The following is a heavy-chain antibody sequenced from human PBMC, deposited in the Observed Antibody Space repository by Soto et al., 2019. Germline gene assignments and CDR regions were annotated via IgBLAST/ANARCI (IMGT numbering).Heavy chain of an antibody. Sequence: EVQLLESGGGLVQPGGSLRLSCAASGFTFSSYAMSWVRQAPGKGLEWVSAISGSGDSTYYADSVKGRFTISRDNFKNTLYLQMNSLRAEDTALYYCAKAQSDFWSGYYRWGQGTLVTVSS. V-gene: IGHV3-23*01. CDR2: ISGSGDST. CDR1: GFTFSSYA. D-gene: IGHD3-3*01. CDR3: AKAQSDFWSGYYR. J-gene: IGHJ4*02.